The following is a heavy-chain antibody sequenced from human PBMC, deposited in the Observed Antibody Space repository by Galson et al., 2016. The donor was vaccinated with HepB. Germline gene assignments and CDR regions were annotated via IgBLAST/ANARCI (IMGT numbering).Heavy chain of an antibody. CDR2: MNPKSGNI. CDR3: VRGPHYFDY. J-gene: IGHJ4*02. V-gene: IGHV1-8*01. CDR1: GYTFTNYD. Sequence: SVKVSCKASGYTFTNYDINWVRQATGQGLEWMGWMNPKSGNIGYAQKFQGRDTMTRNTSISTAYMELSSLRSEDTAVYYCVRGPHYFDYWGQGTLVTVSS.